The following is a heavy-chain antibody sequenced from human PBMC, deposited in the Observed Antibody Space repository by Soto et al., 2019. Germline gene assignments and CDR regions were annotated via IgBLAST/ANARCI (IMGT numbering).Heavy chain of an antibody. J-gene: IGHJ5*02. Sequence: ASVKVSCKASGYTFTNYAISWVRQAPGQGLEWMGWISIYNGDTKSAEKFQGRVTMTTDTSTSTAYMELRSLSSDDTALYYCARDGRITVIRGPLPFDPWGQ. D-gene: IGHD3-10*01. V-gene: IGHV1-18*01. CDR3: ARDGRITVIRGPLPFDP. CDR2: ISIYNGDT. CDR1: GYTFTNYA.